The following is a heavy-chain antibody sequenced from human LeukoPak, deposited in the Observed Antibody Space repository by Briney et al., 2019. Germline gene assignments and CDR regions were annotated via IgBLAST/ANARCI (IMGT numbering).Heavy chain of an antibody. V-gene: IGHV4-34*01. D-gene: IGHD2-21*02. CDR1: GGSFSGYY. CDR2: INHSGST. CDR3: ARDRLPRGAGAWFDP. J-gene: IGHJ5*02. Sequence: SETLSLTCAVYGGSFSGYYWSWIRQPPGKGLEWIGEINHSGSTNYNPSLKSRVTMSKDTSKNQISLNLSSVTAADTAVYYCARDRLPRGAGAWFDPWGQGTLVTVSS.